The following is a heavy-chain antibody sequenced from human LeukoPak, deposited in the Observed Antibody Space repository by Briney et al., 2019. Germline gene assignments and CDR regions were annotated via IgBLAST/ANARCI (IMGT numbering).Heavy chain of an antibody. CDR2: ISGSGGAT. D-gene: IGHD4-17*01. J-gene: IGHJ4*02. CDR3: VKHGEAYGDSRTDY. Sequence: GGSLRLSCAASGFTFSSNYMSWVRQAPGKGLEGVTGISGSGGATNYVDSVKGRFTTTRDNAKNTVYMEMNRQRADDTAIYYCVKHGEAYGDSRTDYWGQGTLVTVSS. V-gene: IGHV3-23*01. CDR1: GFTFSSNY.